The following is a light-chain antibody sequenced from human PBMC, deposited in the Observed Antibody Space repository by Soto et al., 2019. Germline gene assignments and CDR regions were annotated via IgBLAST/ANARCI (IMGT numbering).Light chain of an antibody. CDR1: QSISSW. J-gene: IGKJ4*01. V-gene: IGKV1-5*03. CDR3: RQHKNYPIT. CDR2: QAS. Sequence: DIQMTQSPSTLSASVGDRVTITCRASQSISSWLAWYQQKPGKAPKLLISQASTLENGVPSRFSGSGSGTEFTLTNSSLQPDDFATYYCRQHKNYPITFGGGTNVEIK.